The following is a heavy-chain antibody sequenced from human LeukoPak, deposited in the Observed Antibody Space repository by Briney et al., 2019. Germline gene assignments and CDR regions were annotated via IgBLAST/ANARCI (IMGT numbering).Heavy chain of an antibody. J-gene: IGHJ4*02. CDR3: AKLVSYCSSTRCPDPYFDY. CDR1: GFTFSSYA. Sequence: GGSLRLSCAASGFTFSSYAMSWVRQAPGKGLEWVSAISGSGGSTYYADSVKGRFTISRDNSKNTLYLQMNSLRAEDTAVYYCAKLVSYCSSTRCPDPYFDYWGQGTLVTVSS. D-gene: IGHD2-2*01. CDR2: ISGSGGST. V-gene: IGHV3-23*01.